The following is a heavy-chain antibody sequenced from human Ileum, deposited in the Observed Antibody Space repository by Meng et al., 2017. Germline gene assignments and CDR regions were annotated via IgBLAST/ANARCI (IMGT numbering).Heavy chain of an antibody. CDR3: ARYYYDSSGVTWFDP. V-gene: IGHV4-31*03. CDR2: FYFSGST. Sequence: GPGMVKPSQTLSLTCTVFGDAISSGDHYWTWSRQHPGKGLEWIGYFYFSGSTYYNPSLKSRVSISVDTSKNQFSLRMSSVTAADTAVYYCARYYYDSSGVTWFDPWGQGTLVTVSS. CDR1: GDAISSGDHY. J-gene: IGHJ5*02. D-gene: IGHD3-22*01.